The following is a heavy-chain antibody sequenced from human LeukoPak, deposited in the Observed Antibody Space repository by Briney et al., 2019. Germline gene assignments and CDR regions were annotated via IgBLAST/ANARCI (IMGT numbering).Heavy chain of an antibody. D-gene: IGHD6-13*01. CDR1: GFTFSSYS. Sequence: PGGSLRLSCAASGFTFSSYSMNWVRQAPGKGLEWVSSISSSSSYIYYADSVKGRFTISRDNAKNSLYLQMNSLRAEDTAVYYCARVRARIAAAGFDYWGQGTLVTVSS. CDR2: ISSSSSYI. CDR3: ARVRARIAAAGFDY. J-gene: IGHJ4*02. V-gene: IGHV3-21*01.